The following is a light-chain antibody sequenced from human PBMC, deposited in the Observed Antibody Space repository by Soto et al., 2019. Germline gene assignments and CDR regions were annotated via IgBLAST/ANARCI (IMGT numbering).Light chain of an antibody. Sequence: QSALTQPASVSGSPGQSIAISCTGTSGDVGGYDYVSRYQQHPDKAPKLMIYEVTKRPSWVSNRFSGSKSGNTASLTISGLQPEDEADYYCSSHTSGSTRVFGSGTKVT. V-gene: IGLV2-14*01. CDR1: SGDVGGYDY. CDR2: EVT. CDR3: SSHTSGSTRV. J-gene: IGLJ1*01.